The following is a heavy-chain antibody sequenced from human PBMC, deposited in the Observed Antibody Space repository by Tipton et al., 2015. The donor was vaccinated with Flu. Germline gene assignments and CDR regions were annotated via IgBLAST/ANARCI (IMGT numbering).Heavy chain of an antibody. CDR2: IKEDGSQK. CDR1: GFTFSTYW. CDR3: VRAWAAVDAY. D-gene: IGHD6-13*01. V-gene: IGHV3-7*01. J-gene: IGHJ4*02. Sequence: QLVQSGGGVVQPGRSLRFPCAASGFTFSTYWMSWVRQAPGKGLEWVAHIKEDGSQKYYVDSVKGRFTISRDNAKNSLYLQMNSLRAEDTALYYCVRAWAAVDAYWGQGTLVTVSS.